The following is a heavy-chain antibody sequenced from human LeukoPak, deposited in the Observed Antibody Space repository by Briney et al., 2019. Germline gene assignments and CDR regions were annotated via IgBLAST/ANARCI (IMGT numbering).Heavy chain of an antibody. CDR1: GGSFSGYY. CDR2: INHSGST. Sequence: SETLSLTRAVYGGSFSGYYWSWIRQPPGKGLEWIGEINHSGSTNYNPSLKSRVTISVDTSKNQFSLKLSSVTAADTAVYYCARDRDYYGSGSSYFDYWGQGTLVTVSS. V-gene: IGHV4-34*01. J-gene: IGHJ4*02. D-gene: IGHD3-10*01. CDR3: ARDRDYYGSGSSYFDY.